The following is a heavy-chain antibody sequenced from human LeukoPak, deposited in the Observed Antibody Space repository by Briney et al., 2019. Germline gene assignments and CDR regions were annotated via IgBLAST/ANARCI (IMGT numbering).Heavy chain of an antibody. CDR2: INPNSGGS. Sequence: GASVKVSCKASGYTFVANYLHWGRQAPGQRLEWMGWINPNSGGSNYAQKFQGRGTLTRATSISTAYMELSRLRLCDTAVDYCAIHPGYDYGMDFWGQGTTVTVSS. CDR1: GYTFVANY. CDR3: AIHPGYDYGMDF. V-gene: IGHV1-2*02. J-gene: IGHJ6*02.